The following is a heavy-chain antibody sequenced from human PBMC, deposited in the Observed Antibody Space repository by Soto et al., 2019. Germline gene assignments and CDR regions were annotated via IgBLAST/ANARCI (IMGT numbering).Heavy chain of an antibody. CDR1: GFTFRSSP. CDR2: ISGGDGSE. D-gene: IGHD2-2*01. V-gene: IGHV3-23*01. Sequence: GGSLRLSCAVSGFTFRSSPMSWVRRAPGRGLEWVSGISGGDGSEYYVDSVRGRFTINRDNSKNLLHLQMSSLSAEDTAVYYCAKARSDSFTAAFNYWGQGTQVTVSS. J-gene: IGHJ4*02. CDR3: AKARSDSFTAAFNY.